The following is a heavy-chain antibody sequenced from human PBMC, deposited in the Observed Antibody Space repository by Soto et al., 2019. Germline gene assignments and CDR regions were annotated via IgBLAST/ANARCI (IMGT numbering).Heavy chain of an antibody. V-gene: IGHV1-18*04. CDR1: GYSFSSYT. Sequence: ASVKVSCKASGYSFSSYTMTWVRQAPGQGLEWLGWIRAYNGNTKYVEKLQGRVTMTTDTSTSTAYMELRNLRPDDTAVYYCARESKKWPDFWG. CDR2: IRAYNGNT. J-gene: IGHJ6*01. CDR3: ARESKKWPDF. D-gene: IGHD5-12*01.